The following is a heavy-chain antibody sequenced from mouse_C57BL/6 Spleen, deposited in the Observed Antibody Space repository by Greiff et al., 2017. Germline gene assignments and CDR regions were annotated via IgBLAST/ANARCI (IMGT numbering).Heavy chain of an antibody. D-gene: IGHD2-4*01. V-gene: IGHV1-52*01. J-gene: IGHJ2*01. Sequence: QVQLQQPGAELVRPGSSVKLSCKASGYTFTSYWMHWVKQRPIQGLEWIGNIDPSDSETHYNQKFKDKATLTVDKSSSTAYMQRSSLTSEDSAVYYCARGYDYGYFDYWGQGTTLTVSS. CDR3: ARGYDYGYFDY. CDR1: GYTFTSYW. CDR2: IDPSDSET.